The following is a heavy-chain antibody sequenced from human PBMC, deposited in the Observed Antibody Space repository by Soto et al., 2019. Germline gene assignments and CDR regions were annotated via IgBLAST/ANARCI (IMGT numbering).Heavy chain of an antibody. CDR1: GFSFSTDS. CDR2: ISSSSKTI. CDR3: AIGSNPG. D-gene: IGHD2-8*01. J-gene: IGHJ3*01. Sequence: EVPLVESGGGLVQPGGSLRLSCAASGFSFSTDSMNWVRQAPGKGLEWVSYISSSSKTIYYADSVKGRFTISRDNATDAVYLQMNGLRGEATAGYYCAIGSNPGWGQGTRVTDSS. V-gene: IGHV3-48*01.